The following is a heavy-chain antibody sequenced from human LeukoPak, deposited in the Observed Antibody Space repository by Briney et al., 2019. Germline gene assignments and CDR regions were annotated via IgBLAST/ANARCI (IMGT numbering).Heavy chain of an antibody. Sequence: GGSLRLSCAASGSTFSSYDMHWVRQAPGKGLEGVGVISYEGSNKYYADSVKGRFTISRDNSKNRLYMQMNRLRANDTDGYYCARSKTVYCSGGSCYIDYWGQGTLVTVSS. CDR3: ARSKTVYCSGGSCYIDY. V-gene: IGHV3-30*04. CDR1: GSTFSSYD. D-gene: IGHD2-15*01. J-gene: IGHJ4*02. CDR2: ISYEGSNK.